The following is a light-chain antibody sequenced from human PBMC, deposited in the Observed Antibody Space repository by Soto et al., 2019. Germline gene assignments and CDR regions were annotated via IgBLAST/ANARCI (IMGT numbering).Light chain of an antibody. CDR2: GAS. CDR1: QSVSSSY. J-gene: IGKJ2*01. Sequence: EIVLTQSPGTLSLSPGERATLSCRASQSVSSSYFAWYQQIPGQAPRLLIYGASSRATGIPDRFSGSGSGTDITLTISRLEPDDFAVYYCQQYGSSSYTFGQGTKLEIK. V-gene: IGKV3-20*01. CDR3: QQYGSSSYT.